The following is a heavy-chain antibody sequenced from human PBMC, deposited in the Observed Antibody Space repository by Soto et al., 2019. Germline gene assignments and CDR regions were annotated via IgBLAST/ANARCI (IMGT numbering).Heavy chain of an antibody. CDR3: ARLRGGSSASCYHPDFDY. V-gene: IGHV4-34*01. D-gene: IGHD2-2*01. J-gene: IGHJ4*02. Sequence: SETLSLTCAVYGGSFRGYHWSWIRQPPGKGLEWIGEINHSGSTNYNPSLKSRVIISLETSKNQFSLILTSVTAADTAVYYCARLRGGSSASCYHPDFDYWGQGSLVTV. CDR2: INHSGST. CDR1: GGSFRGYH.